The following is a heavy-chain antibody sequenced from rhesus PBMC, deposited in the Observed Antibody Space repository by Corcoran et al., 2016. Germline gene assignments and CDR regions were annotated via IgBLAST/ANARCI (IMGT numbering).Heavy chain of an antibody. CDR2: ISGSGTTT. D-gene: IGHD5-36*01. Sequence: QGQLQESGPGLVKPSETLSLTCAVSGASASGTYWSWRRQAPGKGLEWIGRISGSGTTTDYNPSLKSRVAISMDTSRNQISLKLDSVTAADTAIYYCARAGIATDFDFWGQGLLVTVSS. CDR1: GASASGTY. CDR3: ARAGIATDFDF. J-gene: IGHJ4*01. V-gene: IGHV4S2*01.